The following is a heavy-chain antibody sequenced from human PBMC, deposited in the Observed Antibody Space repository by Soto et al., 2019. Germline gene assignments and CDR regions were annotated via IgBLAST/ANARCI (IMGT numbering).Heavy chain of an antibody. V-gene: IGHV3-30*18. CDR2: MSYDGSNE. J-gene: IGHJ6*02. Sequence: PGGSLRLSCAASGFTFSSFGIHWVRQAPGKGLEWVAVMSYDGSNEYYADSERGRFTISRDNSKSTVYLHMNSLRPEDTAVYYCANNTVGLSRYYFYGMDVWGQGTTVTVSS. CDR3: ANNTVGLSRYYFYGMDV. CDR1: GFTFSSFG. D-gene: IGHD5-12*01.